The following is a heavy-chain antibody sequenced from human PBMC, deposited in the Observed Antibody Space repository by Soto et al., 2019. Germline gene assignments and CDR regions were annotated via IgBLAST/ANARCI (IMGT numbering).Heavy chain of an antibody. V-gene: IGHV3-21*01. CDR1: GFGFNSYT. CDR3: ASSPSFTSPVDY. J-gene: IGHJ4*02. Sequence: PGGSLRLSCAASGFGFNSYTMKWVRQAPGKELEWVSSISSSDTYIYYAASVKGRFTISRDNAKNSLYLQMNSLRAEDTAVYYCASSPSFTSPVDYWGQGTQVTVSS. CDR2: ISSSDTYI.